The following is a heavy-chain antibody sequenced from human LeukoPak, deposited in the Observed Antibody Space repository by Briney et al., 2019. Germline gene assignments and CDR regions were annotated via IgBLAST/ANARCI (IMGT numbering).Heavy chain of an antibody. J-gene: IGHJ4*02. CDR1: GYTFTSYG. V-gene: IGHV1-18*04. CDR2: ISAYNGNT. CDR3: ARDRDYGSGTYFDY. D-gene: IGHD3-10*01. Sequence: GASVTVSCTSSGYTFTSYGISWGRHPPAQGLEWMGWISAYNGNTNYAQKLQGRVTMTTDTSTSTAYMELRSLRSDDTAVYCGARDRDYGSGTYFDYWGQGTLVTVSS.